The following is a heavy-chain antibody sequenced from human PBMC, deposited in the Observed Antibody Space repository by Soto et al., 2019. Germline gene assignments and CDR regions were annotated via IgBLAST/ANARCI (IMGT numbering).Heavy chain of an antibody. J-gene: IGHJ3*02. CDR1: GYTLTELS. CDR2: FDPEDGET. Sequence: ASVNVACKVSGYTLTELSMHWVRQAPGKGLEWMGGFDPEDGETIYAQKFQGRVTMTEDTSTDTAYMELSSLRSEDTAVYYCATVGRSAFDIWGQGTMVTVSS. V-gene: IGHV1-24*01. CDR3: ATVGRSAFDI. D-gene: IGHD2-15*01.